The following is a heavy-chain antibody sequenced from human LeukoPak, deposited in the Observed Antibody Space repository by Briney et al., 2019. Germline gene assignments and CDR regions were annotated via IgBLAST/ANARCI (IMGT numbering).Heavy chain of an antibody. CDR3: ARHYGP. Sequence: SETLSLTCTVSGASIRSSFWNWIRQPPGRGLEWIGYLSMRGTTNYNPSLKSRVTISVDTSKNQFSLKLNSVTAADTAVYYCARHYGPWGQGTLVTVSS. CDR1: GASIRSSF. J-gene: IGHJ5*02. V-gene: IGHV4-4*08. D-gene: IGHD3-16*01. CDR2: LSMRGTT.